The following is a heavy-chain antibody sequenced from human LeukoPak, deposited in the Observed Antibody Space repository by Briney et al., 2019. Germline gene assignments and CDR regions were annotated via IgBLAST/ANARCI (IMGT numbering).Heavy chain of an antibody. V-gene: IGHV4-31*03. CDR2: IFYSGST. CDR1: GGSINSGVYY. D-gene: IGHD2-2*02. Sequence: SQTLSLTCTVSGGSINSGVYYWSWIRQYPGKGLEWIGSIFYSGSTYYNPSLKSRFTISVDTSKNQFSLKLSSVTAADTAVYYCARGQDIVVVPAAISLGGFDYWGQGTLVTVSS. CDR3: ARGQDIVVVPAAISLGGFDY. J-gene: IGHJ4*02.